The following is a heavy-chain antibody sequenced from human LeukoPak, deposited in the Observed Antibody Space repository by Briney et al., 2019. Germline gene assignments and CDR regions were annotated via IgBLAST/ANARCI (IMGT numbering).Heavy chain of an antibody. CDR3: ARANYDFWSGYPYYYYYMDV. D-gene: IGHD3-3*01. CDR1: GGSISSYY. CDR2: IYDSGNT. Sequence: SETLALTCTVSGGSISSYYWSWIRQPPGKGLEWIGYIYDSGNTNYNPSLKSRVTISVDTSKNQFSLKLSSVTAADTAVYYCARANYDFWSGYPYYYYYMDVWGKGTTVTVSS. V-gene: IGHV4-59*01. J-gene: IGHJ6*03.